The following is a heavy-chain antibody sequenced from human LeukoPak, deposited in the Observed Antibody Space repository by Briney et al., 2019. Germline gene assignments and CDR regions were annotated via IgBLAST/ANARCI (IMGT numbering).Heavy chain of an antibody. CDR2: IRSSSSNI. CDR1: GFTFSSYS. Sequence: GGSLRLSCAASGFTFSSYSMNWVRQAPGKGLEWVSLIRSSSSNIYYVDSVKGRFTVSRDNAKNSLYLQMNSLRAEDTAVYYCAGEAPGDSVEDYYYYMDVWGKGTTVTVSS. D-gene: IGHD4-17*01. V-gene: IGHV3-21*01. J-gene: IGHJ6*03. CDR3: AGEAPGDSVEDYYYYMDV.